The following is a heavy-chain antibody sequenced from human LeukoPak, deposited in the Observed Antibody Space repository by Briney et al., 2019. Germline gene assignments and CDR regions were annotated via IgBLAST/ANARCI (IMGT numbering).Heavy chain of an antibody. V-gene: IGHV3-30*18. D-gene: IGHD3-22*01. Sequence: GGSLRLSCAASGFTFSSYGMHWVRQAPGKGLEWVAVISYDGSNKYYADSVKGRFTISRDNSKNTLYLQMNSLRAEDTAVYYCAKAPVDGGYYDSSGHLACYFDYWGQGTLVTVSS. CDR3: AKAPVDGGYYDSSGHLACYFDY. J-gene: IGHJ4*02. CDR1: GFTFSSYG. CDR2: ISYDGSNK.